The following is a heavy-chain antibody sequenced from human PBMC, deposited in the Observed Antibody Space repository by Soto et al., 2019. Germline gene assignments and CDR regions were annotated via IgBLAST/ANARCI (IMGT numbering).Heavy chain of an antibody. V-gene: IGHV5-51*01. CDR2: IYPGDSDT. CDR1: GYSFTSYW. CDR3: ARQGSGYAGLYCQDGMDV. D-gene: IGHD5-12*01. Sequence: EVQLVQSGAEVKKPGESLKIYCKGSGYSFTSYWIGWVRQMPGKGLEWMGNIYPGDSDTRYSPSFQCQVTISADKSISTAHVQWSSLQASDNAMDYCARQGSGYAGLYCQDGMDVWVQGTTVTVPS. J-gene: IGHJ6*02.